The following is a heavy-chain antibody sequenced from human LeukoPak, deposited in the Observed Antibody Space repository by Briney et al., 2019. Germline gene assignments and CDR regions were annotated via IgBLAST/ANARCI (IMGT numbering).Heavy chain of an antibody. V-gene: IGHV4-34*01. CDR2: INHSGST. J-gene: IGHJ4*02. D-gene: IGHD2-21*02. CDR3: ASGGHIVVVTAKEYYFDY. CDR1: GGSFSGYY. Sequence: SETLSLTCAVYGGSFSGYYWSWIRQPPGKGLEWIGEINHSGSTNYNPSLKSRVTISVDTSKNQFSLKLSSVTAADTAVYYCASGGHIVVVTAKEYYFDYWGQGTLVTVSS.